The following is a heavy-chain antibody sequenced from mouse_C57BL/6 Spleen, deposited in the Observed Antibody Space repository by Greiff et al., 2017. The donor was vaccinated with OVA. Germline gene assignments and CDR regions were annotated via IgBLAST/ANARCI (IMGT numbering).Heavy chain of an antibody. Sequence: VKLMESGAELVKPGASVKLSCKASGYTFTSYWMQWVKQRPGQGLEWIGEIDPSDSYTNYNQKFKGKATLTVDTSSSTAYMQLSSLTSEDSAVYYCARYLRQLRLRNFDYWGQGTTLTVSS. V-gene: IGHV1-50*01. CDR3: ARYLRQLRLRNFDY. CDR2: IDPSDSYT. D-gene: IGHD3-2*02. CDR1: GYTFTSYW. J-gene: IGHJ2*01.